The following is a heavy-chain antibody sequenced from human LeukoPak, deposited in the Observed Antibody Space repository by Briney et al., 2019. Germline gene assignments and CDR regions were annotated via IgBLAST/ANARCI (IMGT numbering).Heavy chain of an antibody. V-gene: IGHV3-30*02. CDR2: IRYDGSNK. CDR3: AREKYDSSGYYYPNAFDI. CDR1: GFTFSSYG. Sequence: GGSLRLSCAASGFTFSSYGMHWVRQAPGKGLEWLAFIRYDGSNKYYADSVKGRFTISRDNSKNTLYLQMNRLRAEDTAVYYCAREKYDSSGYYYPNAFDIWGQGTRVTVSS. D-gene: IGHD3-22*01. J-gene: IGHJ3*02.